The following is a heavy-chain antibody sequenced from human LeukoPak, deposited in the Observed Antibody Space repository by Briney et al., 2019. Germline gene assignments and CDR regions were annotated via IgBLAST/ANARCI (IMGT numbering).Heavy chain of an antibody. J-gene: IGHJ6*02. V-gene: IGHV1-18*01. CDR2: ISAYNGNT. Sequence: ASVKVSCKASGYTFSNYGFSWVRQAPGQGLEWMGWISAYNGNTNYAQKLQGRVTMTRDTSTSTVYMELSSLRSEDTAVYYCARDTYDFWSGYYYYYYGMDVWGQGTTVTVSS. CDR3: ARDTYDFWSGYYYYYYGMDV. D-gene: IGHD3-3*01. CDR1: GYTFSNYG.